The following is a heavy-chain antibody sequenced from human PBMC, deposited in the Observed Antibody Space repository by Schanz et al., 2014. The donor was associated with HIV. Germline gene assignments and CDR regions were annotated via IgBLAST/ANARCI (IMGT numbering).Heavy chain of an antibody. CDR3: AKVGRIYSTTWIDH. J-gene: IGHJ4*02. Sequence: QVQLVESGGGVVQPGRSLRLSCAASGFTFRTHGIHWVRQAPAKGLEWVAVISYDGSIKGYADSVKGRFAISRDNSKNTVYLQMNSLRGEDSAVYYCAKVGRIYSTTWIDHWGQGTLVTVSS. CDR1: GFTFRTHG. V-gene: IGHV3-30*18. CDR2: ISYDGSIK. D-gene: IGHD6-13*01.